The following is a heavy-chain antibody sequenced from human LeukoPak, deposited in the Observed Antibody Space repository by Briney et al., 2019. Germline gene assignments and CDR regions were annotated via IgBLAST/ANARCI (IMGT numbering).Heavy chain of an antibody. D-gene: IGHD4-4*01. J-gene: IGHJ6*02. CDR1: GGSISSGGYY. Sequence: SETLSLTCTVSGGSISSGGYYWSWIHQHPGKGLEWIGYIYYSGSTYYNPSLKSRVTISVDTSKNQSSLKLSSVTAADTAVYYCASSTVTEPVYYYGMDVWGQGTTVTVSS. CDR2: IYYSGST. CDR3: ASSTVTEPVYYYGMDV. V-gene: IGHV4-31*03.